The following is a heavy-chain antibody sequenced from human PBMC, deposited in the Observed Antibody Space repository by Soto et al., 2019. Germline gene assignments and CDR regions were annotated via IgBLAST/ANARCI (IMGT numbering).Heavy chain of an antibody. CDR1: GFTFSSYA. CDR2: ISGSGGST. CDR3: AKLRVYGDYAGY. D-gene: IGHD4-17*01. V-gene: IGHV3-23*01. J-gene: IGHJ4*02. Sequence: EVQLLASGGGLVQPGGSLRLSCAASGFTFSSYAMSWVRQAPGKGMEWVSAISGSGGSTYYADSVKGRLTISRDNSKNTLYLQMNSLRAEDTAVYYCAKLRVYGDYAGYLGQGTLVTVST.